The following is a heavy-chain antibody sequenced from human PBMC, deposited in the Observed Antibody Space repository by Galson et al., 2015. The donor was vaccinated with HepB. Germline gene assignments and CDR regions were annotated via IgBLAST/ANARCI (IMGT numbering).Heavy chain of an antibody. CDR2: IYYSGST. Sequence: LSLTCTVSGGSISNSNYYWGWIRQGIRQPPGKGLEWIGNIYYSGSTYYNPSLKSRVTISIDTTKNQFSLRLSSVTAADMAVYYCARVRVPHTVGTTDVFDIWGQGTMVTVSS. D-gene: IGHD1-26*01. V-gene: IGHV4-39*07. CDR3: ARVRVPHTVGTTDVFDI. J-gene: IGHJ3*02. CDR1: GGSISNSNYY.